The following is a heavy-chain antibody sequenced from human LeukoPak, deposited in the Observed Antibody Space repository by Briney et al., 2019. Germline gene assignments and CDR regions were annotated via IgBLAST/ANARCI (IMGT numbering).Heavy chain of an antibody. CDR2: IWYDGSNK. CDR3: AREGSDSSSWYGWFDP. D-gene: IGHD6-13*01. CDR1: GFTFSSYG. V-gene: IGHV3-33*01. Sequence: GRSLRLSCAASGFTFSSYGMHWVRQAPGKGLEWVAVIWYDGSNKYYADSVKGRFTISRDNSKNTLYLQINSLRVEDTAVYYCAREGSDSSSWYGWFDPWGQGTLVTVSS. J-gene: IGHJ5*02.